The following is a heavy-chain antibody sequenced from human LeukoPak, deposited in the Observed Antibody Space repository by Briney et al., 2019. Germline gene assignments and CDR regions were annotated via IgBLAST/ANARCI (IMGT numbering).Heavy chain of an antibody. CDR2: IYYSGTT. V-gene: IGHV4-59*01. Sequence: SETLSLTCTVSGGSIGTYYWSWIRQPPGRGLEWIGHIYYSGTTNYNPSLKSRVTISVDTSKNQFSLKLSSVTAADTAVYSCARRGANSGSYSHFDLWGRGTLVTVSA. J-gene: IGHJ2*01. D-gene: IGHD1-26*01. CDR1: GGSIGTYY. CDR3: ARRGANSGSYSHFDL.